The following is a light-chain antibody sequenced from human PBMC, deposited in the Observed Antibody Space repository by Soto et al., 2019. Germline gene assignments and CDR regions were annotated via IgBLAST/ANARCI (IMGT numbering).Light chain of an antibody. CDR2: DAS. V-gene: IGKV3-15*01. CDR1: QSVSSN. J-gene: IGKJ2*01. Sequence: EIVMTQSPATLSVSPGERATLSCRASQSVSSNLAWYQQKPGQAPRLLIYDASTRATGIPARVSGSGSGTEFTLTISSLQSEDFAVYYCQHYNNWPPYTFGQGTKLEIK. CDR3: QHYNNWPPYT.